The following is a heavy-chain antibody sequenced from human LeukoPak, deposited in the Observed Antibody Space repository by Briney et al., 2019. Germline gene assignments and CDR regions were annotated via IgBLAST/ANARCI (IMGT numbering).Heavy chain of an antibody. V-gene: IGHV4-4*07. Sequence: SETQSLTCTVSGGSISSDYLSWIRQPAGKGLEWLGRLYNGGSTTYNPSLKSRITMSVNTSKNQFSLRLTSVTAADTAVYYCARDSGTSGEVKFDPGGQGTRVTVSS. CDR1: GGSISSDY. CDR2: LYNGGST. CDR3: ARDSGTSGEVKFDP. J-gene: IGHJ5*02. D-gene: IGHD3-10*01.